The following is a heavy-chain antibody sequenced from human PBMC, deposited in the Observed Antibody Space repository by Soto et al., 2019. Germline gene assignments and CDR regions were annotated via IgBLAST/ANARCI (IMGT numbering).Heavy chain of an antibody. CDR2: IHAGGST. Sequence: EVQLVETGGGLIQPGGSLRLSCAASGFSVSNNYMSWVRQAPGKGLEWVSIIHAGGSTYYADSVKGRFTISRDNSKNTVYLQMNGLRDEDTVMYYCASLAVAEGFDPWGQGTLVTVSS. V-gene: IGHV3-53*02. CDR3: ASLAVAEGFDP. D-gene: IGHD6-19*01. CDR1: GFSVSNNY. J-gene: IGHJ5*02.